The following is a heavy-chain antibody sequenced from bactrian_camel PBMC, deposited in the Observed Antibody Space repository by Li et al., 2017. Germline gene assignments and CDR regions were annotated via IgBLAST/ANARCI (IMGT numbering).Heavy chain of an antibody. CDR2: LQIDGSTT. V-gene: IGHV3S7*01. D-gene: IGHD3*01. J-gene: IGHJ6*01. Sequence: VQLVESGGGLVQPGGSLRLSCAASGFTFSSYGMSWVRQAPGKGLEWVSTLQIDGSTTHYAASVKGRFTIYRDNAKNTLYLQMNSLRAEDTALYYCTTVEGVSKWFGYWGQGTQVTVS. CDR3: TTVEGVSKWFGY. CDR1: GFTFSSYG.